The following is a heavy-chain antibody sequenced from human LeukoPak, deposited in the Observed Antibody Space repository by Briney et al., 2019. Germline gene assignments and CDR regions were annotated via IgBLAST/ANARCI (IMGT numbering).Heavy chain of an antibody. Sequence: SETLSLTCTVSGVSINTDFYYWSWIRQPAGKGLEWIGRIHTSGSTNYNPSLKSRVSMSLDTSKNQFSLNLSSVTAADTAVYYCARHLSGSGWYVFDYRGQGTLVTVSS. D-gene: IGHD6-19*01. CDR3: ARHLSGSGWYVFDY. CDR1: GVSINTDFYY. J-gene: IGHJ4*02. CDR2: IHTSGST. V-gene: IGHV4-61*02.